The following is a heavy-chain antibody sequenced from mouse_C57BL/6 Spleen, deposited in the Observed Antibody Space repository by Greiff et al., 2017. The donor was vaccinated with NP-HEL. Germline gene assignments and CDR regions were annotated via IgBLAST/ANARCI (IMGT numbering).Heavy chain of an antibody. CDR3: AREGREAYFDY. CDR2: IYPSDSET. V-gene: IGHV1-61*01. Sequence: QVQLQQPGAELVRPGSSVKLSCKASGYTFTSYWMDWVKQRPGQGLEWIGNIYPSDSETHYNQKFKDKATLTVDKSSSTADMQLSSRTSEDSAVYYCAREGREAYFDYWGQGTTLTVAS. D-gene: IGHD3-3*01. J-gene: IGHJ2*01. CDR1: GYTFTSYW.